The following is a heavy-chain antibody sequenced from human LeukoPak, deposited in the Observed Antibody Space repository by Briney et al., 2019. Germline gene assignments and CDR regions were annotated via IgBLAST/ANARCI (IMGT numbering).Heavy chain of an antibody. CDR1: GFIFSTYW. CDR3: ARDSFLDY. V-gene: IGHV3-7*01. Sequence: GGSLRLSCAASGFIFSTYWMSWVRQAPGKGLEWVASINQDGSEKFYVDSVKGRFTISRDNAKNSLYLQMSSLRAEDTAVYYCARDSFLDYWGQGTLVTVSS. CDR2: INQDGSEK. J-gene: IGHJ4*02.